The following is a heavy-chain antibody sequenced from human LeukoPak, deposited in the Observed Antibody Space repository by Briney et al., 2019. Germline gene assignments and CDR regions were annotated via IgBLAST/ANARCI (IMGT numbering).Heavy chain of an antibody. Sequence: SETLSLTCTVSGGSIISYNYYWGWIRQPPGKGLEWIGIIHHSGSTSYNPSLPSRVTISVDTSKNQFSLTLSSVTAADTAVYYCAREYSSSSGRRAFDIWGQGTMVTVSS. J-gene: IGHJ3*02. CDR3: AREYSSSSGRRAFDI. CDR1: GGSIISYNYY. V-gene: IGHV4-39*01. CDR2: IHHSGST. D-gene: IGHD6-6*01.